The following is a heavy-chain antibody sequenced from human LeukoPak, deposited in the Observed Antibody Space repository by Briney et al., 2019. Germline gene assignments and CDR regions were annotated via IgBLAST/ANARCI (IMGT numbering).Heavy chain of an antibody. CDR1: GFTFSHYG. V-gene: IGHV3-23*01. Sequence: PGGSLRLSCEVSGFTFSHYGMSWVRQAPGKGPEWVAGFNGRGDSTYYAESVRGRFTISRDTSKHTLYLQMNSLRAEDTAVYYCARDLHLEQQLVFDYWGQGTLVTVSS. J-gene: IGHJ4*02. CDR2: FNGRGDST. CDR3: ARDLHLEQQLVFDY. D-gene: IGHD6-13*01.